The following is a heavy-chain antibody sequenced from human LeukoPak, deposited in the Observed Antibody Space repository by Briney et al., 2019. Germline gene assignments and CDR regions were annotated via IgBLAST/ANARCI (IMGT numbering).Heavy chain of an antibody. J-gene: IGHJ4*02. Sequence: PSETLSLTCTVSGGSISSYYWSWIRQPPGKGLEWIGYIYYSGSTNYNPSLKSRVTISVDTSKNQFSLKLSSVTAADTAVYYCARRNSSSWYPDYWGQGTLVTVSS. CDR1: GGSISSYY. CDR3: ARRNSSSWYPDY. CDR2: IYYSGST. D-gene: IGHD6-13*01. V-gene: IGHV4-59*08.